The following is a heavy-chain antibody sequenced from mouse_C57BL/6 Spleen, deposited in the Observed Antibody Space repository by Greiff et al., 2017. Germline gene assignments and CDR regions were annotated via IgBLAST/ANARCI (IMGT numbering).Heavy chain of an antibody. CDR2: IFTGSGST. Sequence: QVHVKQSGAELMKPGASVKLSCKATGYTFTGYWIEWVKQRPGHGLEWVGEIFTGSGSTNYTEKFKGKATFTADTSTNTAYMQLSSLTPEDSAIYYCAEIYGSSYNYSIAYWGQGTSVTVPS. J-gene: IGHJ4*01. V-gene: IGHV1-9*01. D-gene: IGHD1-1*01. CDR1: GYTFTGYW. CDR3: AEIYGSSYNYSIAY.